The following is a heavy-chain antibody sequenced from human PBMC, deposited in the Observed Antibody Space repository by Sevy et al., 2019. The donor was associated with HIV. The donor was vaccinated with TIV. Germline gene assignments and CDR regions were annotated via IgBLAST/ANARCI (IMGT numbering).Heavy chain of an antibody. Sequence: GGSLRLSCRGSGFTFSNYAMSWVRQAPGKGLEWVARIKSKTDSGTTDYAAPVKSRFTISRDDSNITMYLQMNSLKTDDKAVYYCTTKEYNWNYKGYYFDYWGQGTLVTVSS. J-gene: IGHJ4*02. V-gene: IGHV3-15*01. D-gene: IGHD1-7*01. CDR3: TTKEYNWNYKGYYFDY. CDR1: GFTFSNYA. CDR2: IKSKTDSGTT.